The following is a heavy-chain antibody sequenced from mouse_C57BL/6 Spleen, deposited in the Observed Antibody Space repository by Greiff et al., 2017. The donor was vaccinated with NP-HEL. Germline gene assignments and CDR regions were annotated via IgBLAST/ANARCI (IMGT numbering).Heavy chain of an antibody. CDR1: GYTFTDYN. V-gene: IGHV1-18*01. D-gene: IGHD2-1*01. J-gene: IGHJ4*01. CDR3: ARKGIYYGNYEDAMDY. Sequence: VQLQQSGPELVKPGASVKIPCKASGYTFTDYNMDWVKQSHGKSLEWIGDINPNNGGTIYNQKFKGKATLTVDKSSSTAYMELRSLTSEDTAVYYCARKGIYYGNYEDAMDYWGQGTSVTVSS. CDR2: INPNNGGT.